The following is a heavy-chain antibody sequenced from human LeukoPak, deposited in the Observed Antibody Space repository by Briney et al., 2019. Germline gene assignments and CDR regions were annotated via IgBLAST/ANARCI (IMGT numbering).Heavy chain of an antibody. CDR1: GFTFDDYG. D-gene: IGHD3-22*01. Sequence: GGSLRLSCAASGFTFDDYGMSWVRQAPGKGLEWVSAISGSGGSTYYADSVKGRFTISRDNSKNTLYLQMNSLRAEDTAVYYFAKVPIVKIYFDYGGRGPLVTVSS. V-gene: IGHV3-23*01. J-gene: IGHJ4*02. CDR2: ISGSGGST. CDR3: AKVPIVKIYFDY.